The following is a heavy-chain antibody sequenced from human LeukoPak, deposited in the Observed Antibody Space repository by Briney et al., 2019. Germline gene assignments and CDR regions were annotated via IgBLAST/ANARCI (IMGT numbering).Heavy chain of an antibody. J-gene: IGHJ4*02. CDR1: GGTFSSYA. D-gene: IGHD3-10*01. CDR3: ARTGAYGSGSYSIMGTFDY. Sequence: SVKVSCTASGGTFSSYAISWVRQAPGQGLEWMGGINPIFGTANYAQKFQGRVTITADKSTSTAYMELSSLRSEDTAVYYCARTGAYGSGSYSIMGTFDYWGQGTLVTVSS. V-gene: IGHV1-69*06. CDR2: INPIFGTA.